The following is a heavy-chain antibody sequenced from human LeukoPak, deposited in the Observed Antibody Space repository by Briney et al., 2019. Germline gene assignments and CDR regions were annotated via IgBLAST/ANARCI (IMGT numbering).Heavy chain of an antibody. J-gene: IGHJ4*02. CDR3: ARVFSSGWFHY. D-gene: IGHD6-19*01. Sequence: GGSLRLSCAASGFTFDDYTMHWVRHAPGKGLEWVSLISWDGGSTYYADSVKGRFTISRDNSKNTLYLQMNSLRAEDTAVYYCARVFSSGWFHYWGQGTLVTVSS. CDR2: ISWDGGST. V-gene: IGHV3-43*01. CDR1: GFTFDDYT.